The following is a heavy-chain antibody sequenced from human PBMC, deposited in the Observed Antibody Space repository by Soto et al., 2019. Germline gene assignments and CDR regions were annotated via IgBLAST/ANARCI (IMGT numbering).Heavy chain of an antibody. J-gene: IGHJ4*02. V-gene: IGHV3-48*02. CDR2: ISGGGRPI. D-gene: IGHD6-19*01. CDR3: ARDLGWAFDS. CDR1: GFTFSTFS. Sequence: EVQLVESGGGSVQPGGSLRLFCAASGFTFSTFSMNWVRQAPGRGLEWISYISGGGRPISYADSVKGRFTISRDNAKNSLYLQMDSLTDEDTAVYYCARDLGWAFDSWGQGTLVTVSS.